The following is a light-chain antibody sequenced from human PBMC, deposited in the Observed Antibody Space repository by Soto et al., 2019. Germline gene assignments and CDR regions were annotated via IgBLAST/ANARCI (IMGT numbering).Light chain of an antibody. CDR2: DVS. J-gene: IGKJ1*01. V-gene: IGKV1-5*01. CDR3: QQYHGYSRT. CDR1: QSISDS. Sequence: DIQMTQSPSTLSASGGDRVTLTCRASQSISDSLAWYQQKPGKAPDLLISDVSSLERGVASRFSGSGSGTEFTLTISSMQPDDFATYYCQQYHGYSRTFGQGTKVDIK.